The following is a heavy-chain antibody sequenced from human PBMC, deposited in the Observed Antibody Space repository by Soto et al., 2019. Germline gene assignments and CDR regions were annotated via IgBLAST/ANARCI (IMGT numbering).Heavy chain of an antibody. CDR2: ILVDGRT. CDR1: GFICSSYD. D-gene: IGHD2-8*02. Sequence: PGGSLRLSCAASGFICSSYDMSWVRQAPGKGLEWVSTILVDGRTFYVDSVKGRFTISRDNSKNTVYLQMNSLTAGDTALYYWAKATATGGGAFDICGQGTMVTV. J-gene: IGHJ3*02. CDR3: AKATATGGGAFDI. V-gene: IGHV3-23*01.